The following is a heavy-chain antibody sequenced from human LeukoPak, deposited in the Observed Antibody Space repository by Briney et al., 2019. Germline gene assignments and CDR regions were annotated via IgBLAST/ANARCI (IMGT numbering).Heavy chain of an antibody. CDR2: ISYSGST. CDR1: GGSISSRTYY. J-gene: IGHJ4*02. V-gene: IGHV4-39*01. D-gene: IGHD3-10*01. Sequence: PSETLSLTCTVSGGSISSRTYYCGWIRQPPGKGLEWIASISYSGSTYYNPSLKSRVTMSVDTSKNQFSLKLTSVTAADTAVYYCARQFSMVRGVTLPYYFDYWGQGTLVTVSS. CDR3: ARQFSMVRGVTLPYYFDY.